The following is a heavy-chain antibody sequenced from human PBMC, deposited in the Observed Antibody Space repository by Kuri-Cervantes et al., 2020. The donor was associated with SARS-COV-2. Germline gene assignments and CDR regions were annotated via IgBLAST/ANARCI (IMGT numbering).Heavy chain of an antibody. CDR1: GGSISSSSYY. D-gene: IGHD2-2*02. V-gene: IGHV4-39*01. CDR3: VPAAIRAYGWFDP. J-gene: IGHJ5*02. CDR2: IYYSGST. Sequence: ETLSLTCTVSGGSISSSSYYWGWIRQPPGKGLEWIGSIYYSGSTYYNPSLKSRVTISVDTSKNQFSLKLSSVTAADTAVYYCVPAAIRAYGWFDPWGQGTLVTVSS.